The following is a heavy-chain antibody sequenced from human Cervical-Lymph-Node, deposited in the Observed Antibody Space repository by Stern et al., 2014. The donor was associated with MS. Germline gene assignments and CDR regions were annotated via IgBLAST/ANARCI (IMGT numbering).Heavy chain of an antibody. CDR1: GGSLRSYY. D-gene: IGHD2-15*01. CDR3: AREGEYCSGSRCYPFLDY. Sequence: QVQLQVSGPGLVKPSETLSLTCTVSGGSLRSYYWNWIRQAPGTGLECLGVIYNTGCVNYNPSLSSRVAMSVDTSKNQFSLTVSSVTAADTAVYYCAREGEYCSGSRCYPFLDYWGQGTLVTVSS. CDR2: IYNTGCV. V-gene: IGHV4-4*07. J-gene: IGHJ4*02.